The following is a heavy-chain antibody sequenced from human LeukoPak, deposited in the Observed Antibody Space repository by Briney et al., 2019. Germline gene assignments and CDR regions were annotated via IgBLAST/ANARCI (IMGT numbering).Heavy chain of an antibody. J-gene: IGHJ3*02. CDR3: ARCDSSSADTFDI. D-gene: IGHD6-13*01. CDR2: IYPDDSDM. CDR1: GYTFTSYW. Sequence: GESLKISCKGSGYTFTSYWIGWVRQMPGKGLEWMGLIYPDDSDMRYSPSFQGQVTISADKSITTAYLQWSSLQASDTAMYYCARCDSSSADTFDIWGQGTLVIVSS. V-gene: IGHV5-51*01.